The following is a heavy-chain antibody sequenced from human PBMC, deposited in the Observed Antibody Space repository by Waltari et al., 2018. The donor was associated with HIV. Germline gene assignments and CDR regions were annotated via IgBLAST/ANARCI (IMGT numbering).Heavy chain of an antibody. CDR1: GGSISSGSYY. CDR2: IYTSGST. CDR3: ARDRNYYYDSSGYFFNAFDI. V-gene: IGHV4-61*02. D-gene: IGHD3-22*01. J-gene: IGHJ3*02. Sequence: QVQLQESGPGLVKPSQTLSLTCTVSGGSISSGSYYWSWIRQPAGRGLEWIGPIYTSGSTNDNPSLKRRVTISVDTSKNQFSLKLSSVTAADTAVYYCARDRNYYYDSSGYFFNAFDIWGQGTMVTVSS.